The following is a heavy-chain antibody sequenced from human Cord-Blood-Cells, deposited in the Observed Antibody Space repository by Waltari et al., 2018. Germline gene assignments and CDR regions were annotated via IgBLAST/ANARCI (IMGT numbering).Heavy chain of an antibody. V-gene: IGHV4-39*01. CDR3: ASPMTTVGDY. D-gene: IGHD4-17*01. CDR2: IYYSGST. CDR1: GGSISSSSSY. Sequence: QLQLQESGPGLVKPSETLSLTCTVSGGSISSSSSYWGWIRQPPGKGLGWIGSIYYSGSTYYNPSLKSRVTISVDTSKNQFSLKLSSVTAADTAVYYCASPMTTVGDYWGQGTLVTVSS. J-gene: IGHJ4*02.